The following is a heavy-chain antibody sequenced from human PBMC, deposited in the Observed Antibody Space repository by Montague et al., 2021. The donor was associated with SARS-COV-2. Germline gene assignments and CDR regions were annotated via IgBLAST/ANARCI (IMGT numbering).Heavy chain of an antibody. CDR2: IYYTGET. CDR1: GGSIRSYY. J-gene: IGHJ4*02. V-gene: IGHV4-59*01. CDR3: ARSWSGYVDK. Sequence: SETLSLTCSFSGGSIRSYYWSWIRLPPGKPLEWLGYIYYTGETTHNPSLKSRVTISVDTSRSQFSLRLTSVTAADTAVYFCARSWSGYVDKWSQGTLVTVSS. D-gene: IGHD3-3*01.